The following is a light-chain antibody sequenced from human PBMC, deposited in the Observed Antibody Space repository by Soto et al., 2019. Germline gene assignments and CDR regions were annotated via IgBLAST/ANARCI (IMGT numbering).Light chain of an antibody. J-gene: IGKJ1*01. Sequence: DIQMTQSPSSLSASVGDRVTITCRASQGISNYVAWYQQKPGKIPEVLIYAASTLHSGVPSLFGGSGSGTEFTLTIDNVQPVDVAPYYCQNYFSAPETFGQGTKVEIK. CDR1: QGISNY. V-gene: IGKV1-27*01. CDR2: AAS. CDR3: QNYFSAPET.